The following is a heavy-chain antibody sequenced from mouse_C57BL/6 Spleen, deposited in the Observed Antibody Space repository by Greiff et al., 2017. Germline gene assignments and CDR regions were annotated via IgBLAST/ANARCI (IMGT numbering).Heavy chain of an antibody. CDR3: ARDQGTIVGRGYYFDY. V-gene: IGHV5-4*01. Sequence: EVKLMESGGGLVKPGGSLKLSCAASGFTFSSYAMSWVRQTPEKRLEWVATISDGGSYTYYPDNVKGRFTISRDNAKNNLYLQMSHLKSEDTAMYYCARDQGTIVGRGYYFDYWGQGTTLTVSS. CDR2: ISDGGSYT. J-gene: IGHJ2*01. D-gene: IGHD2-5*01. CDR1: GFTFSSYA.